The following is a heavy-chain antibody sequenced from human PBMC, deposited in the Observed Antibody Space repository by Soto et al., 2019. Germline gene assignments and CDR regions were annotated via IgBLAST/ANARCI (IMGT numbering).Heavy chain of an antibody. CDR3: ARGKAYYGDRNAYYYYGMDV. D-gene: IGHD4-17*01. CDR1: GGTFSSYA. V-gene: IGHV1-69*13. J-gene: IGHJ6*02. CDR2: IIPIFGTA. Sequence: GASVKVSCKASGGTFSSYAISWVRQAPGQGLEWMGGIIPIFGTANYAQKFQGRVTITADESTSTAYMELSSLRSEDTAVYYCARGKAYYGDRNAYYYYGMDVWGQGTKVTVSS.